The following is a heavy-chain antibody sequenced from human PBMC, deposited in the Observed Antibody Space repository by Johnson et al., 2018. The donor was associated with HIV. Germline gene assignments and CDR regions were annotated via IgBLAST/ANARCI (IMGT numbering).Heavy chain of an antibody. CDR1: QFTFSSYY. V-gene: IGHV3-66*02. J-gene: IGHJ3*02. Sequence: VQVVESGGGLAKPAWSPRLSCAASQFTFSSYYMNCVRQAPGNGLEWVSVIFSGGSTYYADSVKGRFTISRDNSKNTLYLQMNSLRAEYPAVYYCAKPMGGDDAFEIWGQGTTVTVSS. D-gene: IGHD3-16*01. CDR3: AKPMGGDDAFEI. CDR2: IFSGGST.